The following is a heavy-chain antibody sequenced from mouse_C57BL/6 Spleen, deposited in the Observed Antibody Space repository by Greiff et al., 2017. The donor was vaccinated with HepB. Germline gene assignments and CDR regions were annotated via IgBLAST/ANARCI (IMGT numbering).Heavy chain of an antibody. D-gene: IGHD2-5*01. Sequence: EVQLQESGGGLVQPGGSLKLSCAASGIDFSRYWMSWVRRAPGKGLEWIGEINPDSSTINYAPSLKDKFIISRDNAKNTLYLQMSKVRSEDTALYYCATSYYSNPYYFDYWGQGTTLTVSS. V-gene: IGHV4-1*01. CDR2: INPDSSTI. CDR3: ATSYYSNPYYFDY. J-gene: IGHJ2*01. CDR1: GIDFSRYW.